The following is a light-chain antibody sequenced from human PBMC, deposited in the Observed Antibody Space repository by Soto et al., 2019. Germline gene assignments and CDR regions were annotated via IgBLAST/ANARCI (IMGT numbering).Light chain of an antibody. V-gene: IGKV1-5*03. CDR3: QPYNSYPWT. CDR1: ESISNF. J-gene: IGKJ1*01. CDR2: KAS. Sequence: DIQMTQSPSTLSASVGDRVTITCRASESISNFLAWYQQKPGKAPNLLIYKASSLESGVPSRFSGSGSGTEFTLTISSLQPDDFATYYCQPYNSYPWTFGQGTKVDIK.